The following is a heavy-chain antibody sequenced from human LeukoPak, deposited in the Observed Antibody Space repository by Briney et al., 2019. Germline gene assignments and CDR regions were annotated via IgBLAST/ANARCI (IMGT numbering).Heavy chain of an antibody. D-gene: IGHD6-19*01. Sequence: GGSLRLSCAASGFTFSSFGMHWVRQAPGKGLEWVAVIWYDGSNKYYADSVKGRFTISRDNSKNTLYLQMNSLRAEDTAVYYCARVIAVAGISYYYHGMDVWGQGTTVTVSS. CDR3: ARVIAVAGISYYYHGMDV. CDR2: IWYDGSNK. CDR1: GFTFSSFG. J-gene: IGHJ6*02. V-gene: IGHV3-33*01.